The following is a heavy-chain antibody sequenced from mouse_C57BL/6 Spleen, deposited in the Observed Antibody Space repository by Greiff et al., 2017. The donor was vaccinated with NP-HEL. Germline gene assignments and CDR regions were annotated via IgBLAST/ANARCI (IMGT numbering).Heavy chain of an antibody. D-gene: IGHD2-5*01. CDR1: GYTFTGYW. CDR3: ASGVSYYSISWFAY. J-gene: IGHJ3*01. V-gene: IGHV1-9*01. Sequence: VKLVASGAELMKPGASVKLSCKATGYTFTGYWIEWVKQRPGHGLEWIGEILPGSGSTNYNEKFKGKATFTADTSSNTAYMQLSSLTTEDSAIYYCASGVSYYSISWFAYWGQGTLVTVSA. CDR2: ILPGSGST.